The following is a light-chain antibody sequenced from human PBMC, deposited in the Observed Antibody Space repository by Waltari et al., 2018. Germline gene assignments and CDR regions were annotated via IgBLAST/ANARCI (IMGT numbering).Light chain of an antibody. Sequence: QSALTQPRSLSGSPGQSVTISCAGTGSDVGDFNSVSWYQQHPGKAPTLVIFDVTKRPSGVPDRFSGSKSGTSASLTVFGLQAEDEADYYCCSYAGIWVFGGGTKLTVL. CDR3: CSYAGIWV. CDR2: DVT. CDR1: GSDVGDFNS. J-gene: IGLJ3*02. V-gene: IGLV2-11*01.